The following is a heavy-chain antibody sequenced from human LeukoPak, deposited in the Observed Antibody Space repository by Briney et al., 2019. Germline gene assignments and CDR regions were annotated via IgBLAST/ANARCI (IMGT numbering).Heavy chain of an antibody. Sequence: PSETLSLTCAVSGYSISSGYYWGWIRQPPGKGLEWIGSIYHSGSTYYNPSLKSRVTISVDTSKNQFSLKLSSVTAADAAVYYCARLFHSSGSLWGQGTLVTVSS. CDR2: IYHSGST. V-gene: IGHV4-38-2*01. CDR3: ARLFHSSGSL. D-gene: IGHD6-19*01. CDR1: GYSISSGYY. J-gene: IGHJ4*02.